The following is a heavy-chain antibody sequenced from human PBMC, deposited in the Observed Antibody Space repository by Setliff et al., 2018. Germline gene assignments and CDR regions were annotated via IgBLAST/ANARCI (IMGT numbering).Heavy chain of an antibody. V-gene: IGHV5-51*01. CDR3: ARRGERFFNWFDP. CDR1: GYSFTSYW. J-gene: IGHJ5*02. D-gene: IGHD2-21*01. CDR2: IYPGNADT. Sequence: PGESLKISCKGSGYSFTSYWIAWVRQTPGKGLEWMGTIYPGNADTRYSPSFQGQVTISTDTSINTAFLQWNNLKASDTAVYYCARRGERFFNWFDPWGQGTLVTVSS.